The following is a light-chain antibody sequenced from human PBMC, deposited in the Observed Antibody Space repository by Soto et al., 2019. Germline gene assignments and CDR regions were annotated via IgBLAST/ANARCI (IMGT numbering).Light chain of an antibody. CDR1: SSDVGGFNY. CDR3: SSYTSSNTLV. V-gene: IGLV2-14*01. Sequence: QAVVTQPASVSGSPGQSITISCTGTSSDVGGFNYVSWYQHHPGKVPKLMIYEVSNRPSGVSNRFSGSKSGNTASLTISGLQAEDEGDYYCSSYTSSNTLVFGGGTKLTVL. CDR2: EVS. J-gene: IGLJ2*01.